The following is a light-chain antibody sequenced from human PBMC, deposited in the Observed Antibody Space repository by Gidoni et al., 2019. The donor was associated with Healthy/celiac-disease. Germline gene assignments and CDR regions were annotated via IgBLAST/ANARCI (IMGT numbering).Light chain of an antibody. Sequence: VLTQSPGTLSLSPGEKSTLSCRASQSVSRSYLAWYQQKPGQAPRLLIYGASSRDTGIPDRFSGSGSGTEFTLTISRLEPEDFAVYYCQQYSSSPMYTFGQGTKLEIK. CDR1: QSVSRSY. CDR2: GAS. V-gene: IGKV3-20*01. CDR3: QQYSSSPMYT. J-gene: IGKJ2*01.